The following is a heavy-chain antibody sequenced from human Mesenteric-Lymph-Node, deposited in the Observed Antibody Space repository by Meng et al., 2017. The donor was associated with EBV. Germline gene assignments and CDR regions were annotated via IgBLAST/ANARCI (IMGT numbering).Heavy chain of an antibody. CDR3: ARGATSVFDL. CDR2: TYYRSKWYN. Sequence: QVQLQQSGPGLVKPSXTLPLTCVISGYSVSSRSAAWTWIRQSPSRGLEWLGRTYYRSKWYNDYAVFVKSRITINPDTSKNQFSLQLNSVTPEDTAVYYCARGATSVFDLWGRGTLVTVSS. CDR1: GYSVSSRSAA. V-gene: IGHV6-1*01. J-gene: IGHJ2*01.